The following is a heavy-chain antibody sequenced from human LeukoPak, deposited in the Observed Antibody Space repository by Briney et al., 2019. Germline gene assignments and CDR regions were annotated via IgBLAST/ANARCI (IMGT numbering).Heavy chain of an antibody. J-gene: IGHJ3*02. CDR1: GGSISSGSYY. D-gene: IGHD1-26*01. V-gene: IGHV4-61*02. CDR3: ARVSLSGMIRRAFDI. CDR2: IYTSGST. Sequence: PSETLSLTCTVSGGSISSGSYYWSWIRQPAGKGLEWIGRIYTSGSTNYNPSLKSRVTISVDTSKNQFSLKLSSVTAADTAVYYCARVSLSGMIRRAFDIWGQGTMVTVSS.